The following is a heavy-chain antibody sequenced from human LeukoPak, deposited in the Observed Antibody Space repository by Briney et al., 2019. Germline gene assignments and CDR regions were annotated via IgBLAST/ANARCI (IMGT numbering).Heavy chain of an antibody. CDR3: ARGSYYGDYFDY. Sequence: SETLSLTCTVSGGSISSGGYSWSWIRQPPGKGLEWIGYIYHSWSTYYNPSLKSRVTISVDRSKNQFSLKLSSVTAADTAVYYCARGSYYGDYFDYWGQGTLVTVSS. CDR1: GGSISSGGYS. CDR2: IYHSWST. J-gene: IGHJ4*02. D-gene: IGHD3-10*01. V-gene: IGHV4-30-2*01.